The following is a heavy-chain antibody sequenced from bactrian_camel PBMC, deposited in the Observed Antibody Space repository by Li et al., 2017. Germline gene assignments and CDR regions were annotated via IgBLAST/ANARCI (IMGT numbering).Heavy chain of an antibody. CDR2: IAPDGIT. Sequence: HVQLVESGGGSVQAGGSLRLSCVASGYTASRYCMGWFRQAPGKEREMVAGIAPDGITSYADSVKGRFNIYKDNAKNTLYLQMNSLKPEDTAMYYCAVDSRGSACSWYEVSYTYWGQGTQVTVS. CDR3: AVDSRGSACSWYEVSYTY. V-gene: IGHV3S53*01. D-gene: IGHD6*01. J-gene: IGHJ4*01. CDR1: GYTASRYC.